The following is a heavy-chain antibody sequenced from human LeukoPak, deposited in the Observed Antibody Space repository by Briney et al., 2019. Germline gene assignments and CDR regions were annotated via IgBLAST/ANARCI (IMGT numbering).Heavy chain of an antibody. J-gene: IGHJ4*02. CDR3: ARVWLTMIRGVIIPRHFDY. V-gene: IGHV1-2*02. D-gene: IGHD3-10*01. Sequence: ASVKVSCKASGYTFTGYYMHWVRQAPGQGLEWMGWINPNSGGTNYAQKFQGRVTMTRDTSISTAYMEMSRLRSDDTAVYYCARVWLTMIRGVIIPRHFDYWGQGTLVTISS. CDR1: GYTFTGYY. CDR2: INPNSGGT.